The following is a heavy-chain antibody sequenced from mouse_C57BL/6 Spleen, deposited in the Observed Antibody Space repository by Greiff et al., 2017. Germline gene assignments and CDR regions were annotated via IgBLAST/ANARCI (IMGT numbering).Heavy chain of an antibody. D-gene: IGHD2-2*01. V-gene: IGHV1-15*01. Sequence: VKLQESGAELVRPGASVTLSCKASGYTFTDYEMHWVKQTPVHGLEWIGAIDPETGGTAYNQKFKGKAILTADKSSSTAYMELRSLTSEDSAVYYCTMMVTTGFAYWGQGTLVTVSA. CDR2: IDPETGGT. CDR3: TMMVTTGFAY. J-gene: IGHJ3*01. CDR1: GYTFTDYE.